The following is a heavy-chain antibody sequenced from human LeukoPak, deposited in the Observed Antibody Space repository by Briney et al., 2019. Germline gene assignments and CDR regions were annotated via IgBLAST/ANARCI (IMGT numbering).Heavy chain of an antibody. J-gene: IGHJ4*02. Sequence: GGSLRLSCAASGFTFSSYSMNWVRQAPGKGLEWVSSISSSSSYIYYADSVKGRFTISRDNAKNSLYLQMNSLRAEDTAVYYCARVDYGDYNFDYWGQGTLVTVSS. D-gene: IGHD4-17*01. CDR2: ISSSSSYI. CDR3: ARVDYGDYNFDY. CDR1: GFTFSSYS. V-gene: IGHV3-21*04.